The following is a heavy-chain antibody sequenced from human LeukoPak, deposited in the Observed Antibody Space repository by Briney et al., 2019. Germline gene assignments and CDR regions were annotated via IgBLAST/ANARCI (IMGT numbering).Heavy chain of an antibody. J-gene: IGHJ4*02. CDR1: GFTFDDYA. V-gene: IGHV3-9*01. Sequence: PGGTLRLSCAASGFTFDDYAMHWVRQAPGKDLEWVSGISWNSGSIGYADSVKGRFTISRDNAKNSLYLQMNSLRAEDTALYYCAKDNSDYYDSSGYYVNWGQGTLVTVSS. D-gene: IGHD3-22*01. CDR3: AKDNSDYYDSSGYYVN. CDR2: ISWNSGSI.